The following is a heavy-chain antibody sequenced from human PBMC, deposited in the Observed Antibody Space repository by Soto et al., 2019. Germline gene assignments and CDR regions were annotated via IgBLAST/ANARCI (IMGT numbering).Heavy chain of an antibody. CDR2: IDWDDDK. CDR1: GFSLSTSGMC. D-gene: IGHD1-26*01. V-gene: IGHV2-70*11. CDR3: ARTAQGGDYCHFDY. Sequence: GAGPTLVKPTQTLTLTCTFSGFSLSTSGMCVSLIRQPPGKALEWLARIDWDDDKYYSTSLKTRLTISKDTSKNQVVLTMTNMDPVDTATYYCARTAQGGDYCHFDYWGQGTLVTVSS. J-gene: IGHJ4*02.